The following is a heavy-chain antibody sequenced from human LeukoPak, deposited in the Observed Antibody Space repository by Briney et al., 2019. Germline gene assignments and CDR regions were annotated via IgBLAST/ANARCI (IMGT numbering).Heavy chain of an antibody. V-gene: IGHV4-34*01. CDR2: INHSGST. CDR3: ARATRIVVVPAAILRYYYYYMDV. J-gene: IGHJ6*03. Sequence: SETLSLTCAVYGGSFSGYYWSWIRQPPGKGLEWIGEINHSGSTNYNPSLKSRVTISVDTSKNQFSLKLSSVTAADTAVYYCARATRIVVVPAAILRYYYYYMDVWGKGTTVTVSS. CDR1: GGSFSGYY. D-gene: IGHD2-2*01.